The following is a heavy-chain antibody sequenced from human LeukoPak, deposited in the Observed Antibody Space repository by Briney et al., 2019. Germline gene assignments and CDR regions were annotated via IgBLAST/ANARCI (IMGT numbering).Heavy chain of an antibody. CDR3: ALMDIVVVPAAIRT. Sequence: KPSETLSLTCTVSGYSISSGYYWGWIRQPPGKGLEWIGSIYHSGSTYYNPSLKSRVTISVDTSKNHFSLKLSSVTAADTAVYYCALMDIVVVPAAIRTWGQGTLVTVSS. D-gene: IGHD2-2*03. V-gene: IGHV4-38-2*02. CDR1: GYSISSGYY. CDR2: IYHSGST. J-gene: IGHJ4*02.